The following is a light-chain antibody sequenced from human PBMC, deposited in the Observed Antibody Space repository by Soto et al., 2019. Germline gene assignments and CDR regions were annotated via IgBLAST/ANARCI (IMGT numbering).Light chain of an antibody. CDR3: QQYGSSGT. V-gene: IGKV3-20*01. CDR1: QTISSTY. CDR2: EAS. Sequence: EIVLTQSPFTLSLSPVEIATLSFMASQTISSTYLAWYQQKPGQAPRLLIYEASNRATGIPDRFSGSGSGTDFTLTISRLEPEDFAVYYCQQYGSSGTFGQGTKVDIK. J-gene: IGKJ1*01.